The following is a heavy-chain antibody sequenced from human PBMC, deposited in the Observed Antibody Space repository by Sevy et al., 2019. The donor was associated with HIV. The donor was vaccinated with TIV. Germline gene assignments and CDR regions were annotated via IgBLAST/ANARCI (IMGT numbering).Heavy chain of an antibody. CDR3: TIGVGYDFWSGYYENDYYYYGMDV. CDR2: IYYSGST. CDR1: GGSISSYY. V-gene: IGHV4-59*01. Sequence: SETLSLTCTVSGGSISSYYWSWIRQPPGKGLEWIGYIYYSGSTNYNPSLKSRVTISVATSKNQFSLKLSSVTAADTAVYYCTIGVGYDFWSGYYENDYYYYGMDVWGQGTTVTVSS. D-gene: IGHD3-3*01. J-gene: IGHJ6*02.